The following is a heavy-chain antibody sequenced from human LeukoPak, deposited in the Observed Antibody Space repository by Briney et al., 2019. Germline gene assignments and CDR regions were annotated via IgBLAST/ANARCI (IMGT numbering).Heavy chain of an antibody. CDR3: AKKVGDFWSGYYVDFDY. CDR2: INPNSGGT. Sequence: WASVKVSCKASGYTFTGYYMHWVRQAPGQGLEWMGWINPNSGGTNYAQKFQGRVTMTRDTSISTAYMELSRLRSDDTAVYYCAKKVGDFWSGYYVDFDYWGQGTLVTVSS. V-gene: IGHV1-2*02. CDR1: GYTFTGYY. J-gene: IGHJ4*02. D-gene: IGHD3-3*01.